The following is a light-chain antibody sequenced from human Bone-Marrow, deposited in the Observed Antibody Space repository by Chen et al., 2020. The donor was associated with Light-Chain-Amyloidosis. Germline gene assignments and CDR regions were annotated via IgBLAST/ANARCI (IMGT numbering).Light chain of an antibody. CDR2: EVT. J-gene: IGLJ1*01. CDR3: SSYTITNTLV. CDR1: SSDVGGYNH. Sequence: QSALTQPASVSGSPGQSITISFTGTSSDVGGYNHVSWYQQHPEKAPKLMIYEVTNRSSWVPDRFSGSKSDNTASLTISGLQTEDEGDYFCSSYTITNTLVFGSGTRVTVL. V-gene: IGLV2-14*01.